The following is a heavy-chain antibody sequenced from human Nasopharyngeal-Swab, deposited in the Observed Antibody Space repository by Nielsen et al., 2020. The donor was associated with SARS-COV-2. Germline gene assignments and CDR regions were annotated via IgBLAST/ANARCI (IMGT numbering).Heavy chain of an antibody. D-gene: IGHD3-10*01. Sequence: SVKVSCKASGGTFSSYAISWVRQAPGQGLEWMGGIIPIFGTANYAQKFQGRVTITADKSTSTAYMELSSLRSEDTAVYCCARGTFGEWVLRGITMVRGVTLNPFDYWGQGTLVTVSS. CDR3: ARGTFGEWVLRGITMVRGVTLNPFDY. V-gene: IGHV1-69*06. J-gene: IGHJ4*02. CDR2: IIPIFGTA. CDR1: GGTFSSYA.